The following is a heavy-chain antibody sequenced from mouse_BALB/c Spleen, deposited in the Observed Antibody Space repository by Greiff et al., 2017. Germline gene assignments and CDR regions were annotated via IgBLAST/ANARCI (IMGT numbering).Heavy chain of an antibody. CDR2: IDPANGNT. D-gene: IGHD2-14*01. CDR3: ARQVRRSYAMDY. CDR1: GFNIKDTY. J-gene: IGHJ4*01. V-gene: IGHV14-3*02. Sequence: EVKLQESGAELVKPGASVKLSCTASGFNIKDTYMHWVKQRPEQGLEWIGRIDPANGNTKYDPKFQGKATITADTSSNTAYLQLSSLTSEDTAVYYCARQVRRSYAMDYWGQGTSVTVSS.